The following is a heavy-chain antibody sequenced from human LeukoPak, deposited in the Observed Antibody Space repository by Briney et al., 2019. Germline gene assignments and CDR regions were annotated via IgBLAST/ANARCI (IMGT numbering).Heavy chain of an antibody. CDR2: INSDGSST. V-gene: IGHV3-74*01. D-gene: IGHD3-3*01. CDR3: ARDAFGVDKSPF. Sequence: GSLRLSCAAPGFTFSSYWMHWVRQAPGKGLVWVSRINSDGSSTSYADSVKGRFTISRDNAENTLYLQMNSLRAEDTAVYYCARDAFGVDKSPFWGQGILVTVSS. CDR1: GFTFSSYW. J-gene: IGHJ4*02.